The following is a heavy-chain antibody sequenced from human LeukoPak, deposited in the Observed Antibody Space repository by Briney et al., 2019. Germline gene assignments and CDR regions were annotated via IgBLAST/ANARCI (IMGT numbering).Heavy chain of an antibody. CDR1: GFTFSNYA. CDR3: AKGLRTGVGPYMGYHYYMDV. J-gene: IGHJ6*03. CDR2: ISGSGGST. V-gene: IGHV3-23*01. D-gene: IGHD3-16*01. Sequence: PGGSLRLSCAASGFTFSNYAMCWVRQAPGKGLEWVSAISGSGGSTYYADSVKGRFTISRDNSYNTVSLQMNSLRDEDTGVYYCAKGLRTGVGPYMGYHYYMDVWGKGATVTVSS.